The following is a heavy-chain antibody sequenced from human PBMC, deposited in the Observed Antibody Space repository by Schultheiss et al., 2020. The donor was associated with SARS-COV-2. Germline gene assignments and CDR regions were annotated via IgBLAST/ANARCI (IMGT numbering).Heavy chain of an antibody. D-gene: IGHD3-10*01. J-gene: IGHJ5*02. CDR1: GGSISSGGYC. CDR3: AREGGVTMVRGVIIDRGFDP. CDR2: IYYSGST. V-gene: IGHV4-31*03. Sequence: SQTLSLTCTVSGGSISSGGYCWSWIRQHPGKGLEWIGYIYYSGSTYYNPSLKSRVTISVDTSKNQFSLKLSSVTAADTAVYYCAREGGVTMVRGVIIDRGFDPWGQGTLVTVSS.